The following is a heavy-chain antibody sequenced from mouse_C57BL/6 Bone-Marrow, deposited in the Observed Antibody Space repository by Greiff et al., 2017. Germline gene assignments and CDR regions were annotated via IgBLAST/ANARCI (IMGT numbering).Heavy chain of an antibody. V-gene: IGHV5-4*01. CDR3: ARAGRWDYSNLYYYAMDY. CDR1: GFTFSSYA. CDR2: ISDGGSYT. Sequence: EVQGVESGGGLVKPGGSLKLSCAASGFTFSSYAMSWVRQTPEKRLEWVATISDGGSYTYYPDNVKGRFTISRDNAKNNLYLQMSHLKSEDTAMYYCARAGRWDYSNLYYYAMDYWGQGTSVTVSS. D-gene: IGHD2-5*01. J-gene: IGHJ4*01.